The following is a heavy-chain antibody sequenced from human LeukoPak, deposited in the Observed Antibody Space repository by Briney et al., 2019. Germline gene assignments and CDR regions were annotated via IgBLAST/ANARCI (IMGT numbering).Heavy chain of an antibody. J-gene: IGHJ3*02. D-gene: IGHD6-13*01. V-gene: IGHV4-61*01. Sequence: PSETLSLTCTVSGGSVSSGSYYWSWIRQPPGTGLEWIGYIYYSGSTNYNPSLKSRVTISVDTSKNQFSLKLSSVTAADTAVYYCARETARVDAFDIWGQGTMVTVSS. CDR2: IYYSGST. CDR3: ARETARVDAFDI. CDR1: GGSVSSGSYY.